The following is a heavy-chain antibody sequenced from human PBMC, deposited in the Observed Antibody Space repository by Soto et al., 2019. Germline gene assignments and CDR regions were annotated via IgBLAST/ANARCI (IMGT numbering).Heavy chain of an antibody. CDR1: GFTVSSNY. V-gene: IGHV3-53*04. CDR2: IYSGGST. D-gene: IGHD3-10*01. J-gene: IGHJ6*02. CDR3: ARDRPQGSYYQGGRYYYYGMDV. Sequence: PGGSLRLSCAASGFTVSSNYMSWVRQAPGKGLEWVSVIYSGGSTYYADSVKGRFTISRHNSKNTLYLQMNSLRAEDTAVYYCARDRPQGSYYQGGRYYYYGMDVWGQGTTVTVSS.